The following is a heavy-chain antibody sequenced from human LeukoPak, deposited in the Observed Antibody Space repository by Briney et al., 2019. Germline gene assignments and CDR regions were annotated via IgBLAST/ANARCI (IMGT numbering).Heavy chain of an antibody. D-gene: IGHD5-18*01. CDR3: ARHVQDTAMVTPLYYFDY. CDR2: IYYSGST. J-gene: IGHJ4*02. CDR1: GGSISSTNW. V-gene: IGHV4-59*08. Sequence: SETLSLTCGVSGGSISSTNWWSWIRQPPGKGLEWIGYIYYSGSTKYNPSLKSRVTISVDTSKNQFSLKLSSVTAADTAVYYCARHVQDTAMVTPLYYFDYWGQGTLVTVSS.